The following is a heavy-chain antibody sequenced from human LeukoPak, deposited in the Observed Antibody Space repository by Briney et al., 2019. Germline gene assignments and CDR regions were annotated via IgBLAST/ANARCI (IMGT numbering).Heavy chain of an antibody. CDR2: FSYNVHS. CDR1: GGSVSSSNYY. Sequence: PSETLSLTCTVSGGSVSSSNYYWSCIRQPPGKGLEWVGFFSYNVHSDYNPSLKSRVTISVDTSKNQFSLRLSSVTAADTAIYYCARVSVAGTGPDYWGQGTLVTVSS. D-gene: IGHD6-13*01. J-gene: IGHJ4*02. CDR3: ARVSVAGTGPDY. V-gene: IGHV4-61*01.